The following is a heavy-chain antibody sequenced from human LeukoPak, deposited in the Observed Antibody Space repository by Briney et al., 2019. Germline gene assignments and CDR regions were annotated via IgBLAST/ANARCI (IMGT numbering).Heavy chain of an antibody. J-gene: IGHJ4*02. D-gene: IGHD4-17*01. V-gene: IGHV4-30-2*01. CDR1: GGSISSGGYS. CDR2: IYHCGST. CDR3: ARIHDYGDYYFDY. Sequence: SETLSLTCAVSGGSISSGGYSWSWIRQPPGKGLEWIGYIYHCGSTYYNPSLKSRVTISVDRSKNQFSLKLSSVTAADTAVYYCARIHDYGDYYFDYWGQGTLVTVSS.